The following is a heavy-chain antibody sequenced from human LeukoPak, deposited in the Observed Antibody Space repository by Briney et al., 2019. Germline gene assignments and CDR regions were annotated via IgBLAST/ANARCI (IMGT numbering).Heavy chain of an antibody. Sequence: ASVKVSCKASGYTFSDYYMHWVRQAPGQGLEWMGWINPNSGATNYAQKFQGRVTMTRDTSISTVYMELCRLRSDDAAGYFIARSMVRGVIIANRAFDIWGQGTMVTVSS. CDR1: GYTFSDYY. J-gene: IGHJ3*02. CDR3: ARSMVRGVIIANRAFDI. V-gene: IGHV1-2*02. D-gene: IGHD3-10*01. CDR2: INPNSGAT.